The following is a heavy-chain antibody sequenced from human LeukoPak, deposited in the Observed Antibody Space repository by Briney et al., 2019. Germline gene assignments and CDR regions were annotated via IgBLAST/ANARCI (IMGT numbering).Heavy chain of an antibody. CDR1: GHIFSGYY. D-gene: IGHD1-1*01. Sequence: ASVKVSCKASGHIFSGYYMHWVRQAPGRGLEWMAWINTNSGSTKYAQKFQGRVTLTWDTSSSTVYMELNSLRFDDTATYYCASWAYNFYYYYYMDVWGKGTTVTVSS. J-gene: IGHJ6*03. V-gene: IGHV1-2*02. CDR2: INTNSGST. CDR3: ASWAYNFYYYYYMDV.